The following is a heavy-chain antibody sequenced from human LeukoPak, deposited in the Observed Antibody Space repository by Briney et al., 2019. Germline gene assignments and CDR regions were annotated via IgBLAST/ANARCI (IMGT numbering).Heavy chain of an antibody. V-gene: IGHV1-18*01. CDR3: ARDGYGDYGGDY. Sequence: ASVKVSCKASGYTFANYGISWVRQAPGQGLEWMGWISAYSGYTDSAQKIQGRVTMTTDTSTTTAYMELRSLRSDDTAVYYCARDGYGDYGGDYWGQGTLVTVSS. CDR2: ISAYSGYT. CDR1: GYTFANYG. D-gene: IGHD4-17*01. J-gene: IGHJ4*02.